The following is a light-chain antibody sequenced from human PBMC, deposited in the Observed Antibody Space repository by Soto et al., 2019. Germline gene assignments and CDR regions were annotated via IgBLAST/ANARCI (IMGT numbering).Light chain of an antibody. V-gene: IGKV3-15*01. Sequence: EIVMTQSPATLSVSPGERATLSCRASQSVSSNLAGYQQKPGQAPRLLIYGASIRATGIPARFSGSGSGTEFTLTISSLQSEDFAVYYCQQYNNWTLTFGGGTKVEIK. CDR1: QSVSSN. CDR3: QQYNNWTLT. J-gene: IGKJ4*01. CDR2: GAS.